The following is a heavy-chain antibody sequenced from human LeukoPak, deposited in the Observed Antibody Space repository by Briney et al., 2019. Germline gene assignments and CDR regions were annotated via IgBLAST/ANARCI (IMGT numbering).Heavy chain of an antibody. Sequence: GASVKVSCKASGYTFTRYGISWVRQAPGQGLEWVGGISAYNGNANYAQTLQGRVTITTDTSTSTAYMELKSLRTGDTAVYYCARASYNSGDYEYFQHWGQGTLVTVPS. J-gene: IGHJ1*01. CDR2: ISAYNGNA. CDR3: ARASYNSGDYEYFQH. V-gene: IGHV1-18*01. CDR1: GYTFTRYG. D-gene: IGHD3-22*01.